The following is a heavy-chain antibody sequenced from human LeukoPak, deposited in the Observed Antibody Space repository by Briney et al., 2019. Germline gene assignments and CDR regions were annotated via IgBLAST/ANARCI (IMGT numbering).Heavy chain of an antibody. J-gene: IGHJ3*02. D-gene: IGHD3-22*01. Sequence: PGESLKISCKGSGYSFTSYWIGWVRQMPGRGLEWMGIMYPGDSDTWYSPSFEGQVTISADRSISTAYLQWSSLKASDTAMYYCAIPYYDSTGYSLPQAFDIWGQGTMVTVSS. CDR1: GYSFTSYW. V-gene: IGHV5-51*01. CDR3: AIPYYDSTGYSLPQAFDI. CDR2: MYPGDSDT.